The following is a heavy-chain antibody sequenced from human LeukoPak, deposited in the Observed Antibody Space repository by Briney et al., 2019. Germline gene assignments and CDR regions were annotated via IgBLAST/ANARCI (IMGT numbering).Heavy chain of an antibody. CDR1: GFTFSTYN. V-gene: IGHV3-21*01. CDR3: VRAYHPGGWFDP. D-gene: IGHD2-21*01. CDR2: ITSSSSYA. J-gene: IGHJ5*02. Sequence: GGSLRLSCEASGFTFSTYNMNWVRQAPGKRLEWVSSITSSSSYAFYADSVKGRFTISRDNAKSSLYLQMNSLTAEDTAMHYCVRAYHPGGWFDPWGQGTLVTVSS.